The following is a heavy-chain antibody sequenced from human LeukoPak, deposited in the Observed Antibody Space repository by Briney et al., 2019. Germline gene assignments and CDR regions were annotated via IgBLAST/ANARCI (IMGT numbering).Heavy chain of an antibody. V-gene: IGHV3-7*01. CDR1: GFPFSSYW. J-gene: IGHJ4*02. CDR2: IKQDGSKK. CDR3: TRGRYYFDY. Sequence: GGSLRLSCVASGFPFSSYWMAWVRQAPGKGLEWVANIKQDGSKKSYVDSVKGRFTISRDNAKSTLYLQMNSLRPEDTALYYCTRGRYYFDYWGQGTLVTVSS.